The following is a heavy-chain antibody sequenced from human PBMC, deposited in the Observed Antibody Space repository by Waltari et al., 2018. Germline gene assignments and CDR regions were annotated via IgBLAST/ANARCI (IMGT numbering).Heavy chain of an antibody. CDR1: GGSISSDY. CDR2: SYYSGST. J-gene: IGHJ4*02. D-gene: IGHD3-10*01. V-gene: IGHV4-59*01. Sequence: QVQLQESGPGLVKPSETLSLTCTVSGGSISSDYWSWIRQPPGKGLEWIEYSYYSGSTNYNPSLKSRVTISVDTSKNQFSLKLSSVTAADTAVYYCARDHPTGAYDYWGQGTLVTVSS. CDR3: ARDHPTGAYDY.